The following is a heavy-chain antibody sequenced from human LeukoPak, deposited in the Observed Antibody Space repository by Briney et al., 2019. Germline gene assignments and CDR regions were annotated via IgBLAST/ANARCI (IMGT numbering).Heavy chain of an antibody. V-gene: IGHV4-61*02. CDR1: GGSISSGSYY. J-gene: IGHJ5*02. Sequence: SQTLSLTCTVSGGSISSGSYYWSWIRQPAGKGLEWIGRIYTSGSTNYNPSLKSRVTISVDTSKNQFSLKLSSVTAADTAVYYCARERDYYGSGSFDPWGQGTLVTVSS. CDR2: IYTSGST. D-gene: IGHD3-10*01. CDR3: ARERDYYGSGSFDP.